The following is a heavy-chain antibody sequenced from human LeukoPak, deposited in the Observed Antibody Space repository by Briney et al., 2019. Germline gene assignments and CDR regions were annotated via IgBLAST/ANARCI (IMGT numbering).Heavy chain of an antibody. D-gene: IGHD3-3*01. V-gene: IGHV4-34*01. Sequence: SDSLPLTCAVYGGSFSGYYWSWFRQPPAQGLVCIGEINHSGSTNYNPSLKSRVTMSVDTSKNQFSLKLSSVTAADTAVYYCARARPYDFWSGYYDYWGQGTLVTVSS. CDR1: GGSFSGYY. CDR2: INHSGST. CDR3: ARARPYDFWSGYYDY. J-gene: IGHJ4*02.